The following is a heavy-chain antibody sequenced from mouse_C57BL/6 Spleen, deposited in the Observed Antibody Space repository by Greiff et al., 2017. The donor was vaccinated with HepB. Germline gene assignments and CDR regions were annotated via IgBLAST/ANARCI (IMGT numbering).Heavy chain of an antibody. CDR1: GFTFSSYV. CDR3: ARERTGYYYAIDY. V-gene: IGHV5-4*01. J-gene: IGHJ4*01. CDR2: ISDGGSYT. Sequence: DVKLVESGGGLVKPGGSLKLSCEASGFTFSSYVMSWVRQTPEKRLEWVATISDGGSYTYYPDNVKGRFTISRDNAKNNLYLQMSHLKSEDTALYYCARERTGYYYAIDYWGQGTSVTVSS.